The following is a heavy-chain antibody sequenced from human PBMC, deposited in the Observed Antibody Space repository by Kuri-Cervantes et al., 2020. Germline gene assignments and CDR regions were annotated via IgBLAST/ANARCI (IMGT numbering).Heavy chain of an antibody. CDR2: VFYTGST. CDR1: GASMSGYS. D-gene: IGHD3-10*01. V-gene: IGHV4-59*01. J-gene: IGHJ3*02. CDR3: AREITMVRAQSAFDI. Sequence: SETLSLTCTVSGASMSGYSWSWIRQPPGKGLEWIGYVFYTGSTSYNPSLRSRVTISVDTSKNQFSLKLSSVTAADTAVYYCAREITMVRAQSAFDIWGQGTMVTVSS.